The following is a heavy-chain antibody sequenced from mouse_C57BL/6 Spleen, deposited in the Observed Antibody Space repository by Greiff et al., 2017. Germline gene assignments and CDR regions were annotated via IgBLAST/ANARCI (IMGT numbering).Heavy chain of an antibody. J-gene: IGHJ4*01. V-gene: IGHV3-6*01. Sequence: DVQLVESGPGLVKPSQSLSLTCSVTGYSITSGYYWNWIRQFPGNKLEWMGYISYDGSNNYNPSLKNRISITRDTSKNQFFLKLNSVTTEDTATYYCARDPLLLYAMDYWGQGTSVTVSS. CDR1: GYSITSGYY. CDR3: ARDPLLLYAMDY. CDR2: ISYDGSN. D-gene: IGHD2-1*01.